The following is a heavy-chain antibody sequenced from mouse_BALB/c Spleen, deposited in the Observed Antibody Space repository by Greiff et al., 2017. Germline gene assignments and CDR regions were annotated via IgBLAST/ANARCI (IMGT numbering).Heavy chain of an antibody. CDR2: IWAGGST. V-gene: IGHV2-9*02. D-gene: IGHD2-4*01. CDR1: GFSLTSYG. CDR3: ARDYDYDGAMDY. Sequence: VKLMESGPGLVAPSQSLSITCTVSGFSLTSYGVHWVRQPPGKGLEWLGVIWAGGSTNYNSALMSRLSISKDNSKSQVFLKMNSLQTDDTAMYYCARDYDYDGAMDYWGQGTSVTVSS. J-gene: IGHJ4*01.